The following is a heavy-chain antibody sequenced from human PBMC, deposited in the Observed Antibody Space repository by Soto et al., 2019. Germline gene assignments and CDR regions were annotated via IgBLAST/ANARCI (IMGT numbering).Heavy chain of an antibody. CDR2: IIPILGIA. CDR3: ARVLKAIFGVVIIYGSFDI. Sequence: ASVKVSCKASGGTFSSYAISWVRQAPGQGLEWMGGIIPILGIANYAQKFQGRVTITADKSTSTAYMELSSLRSEDTAVYYCARVLKAIFGVVIIYGSFDIWGQGTMVTVSS. V-gene: IGHV1-69*10. D-gene: IGHD3-3*01. CDR1: GGTFSSYA. J-gene: IGHJ3*02.